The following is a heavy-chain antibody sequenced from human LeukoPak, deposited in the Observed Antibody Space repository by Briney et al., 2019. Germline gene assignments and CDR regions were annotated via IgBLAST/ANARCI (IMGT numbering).Heavy chain of an antibody. V-gene: IGHV5-51*01. Sequence: GESLKISCKASGYSFNSYYIAWVRQMPGKGLEWMGMIYPGDPETRYSPSFQGHDTISLDRSITTAYLQFSSLKASDTAMYYCARGVDFWSGSPYFGFWGQGTLVTVSS. D-gene: IGHD3-3*01. CDR1: GYSFNSYY. J-gene: IGHJ4*02. CDR3: ARGVDFWSGSPYFGF. CDR2: IYPGDPET.